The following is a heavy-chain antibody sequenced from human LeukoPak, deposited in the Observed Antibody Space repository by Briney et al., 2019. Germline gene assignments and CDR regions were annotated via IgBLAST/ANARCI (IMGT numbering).Heavy chain of an antibody. D-gene: IGHD6-13*01. CDR2: ISYDGSNT. CDR3: ATSSYSSSWYSSN. Sequence: GGSLRLSCAASGFTFSNAWMSWVRQAPGKGLEWVAVISYDGSNTYYEDSVKGRFTISRDNSKNTLFLQMNSLRAEDTAVYYCATSSYSSSWYSSNWGQGTLATVSS. CDR1: GFTFSNAW. V-gene: IGHV3-30*03. J-gene: IGHJ4*02.